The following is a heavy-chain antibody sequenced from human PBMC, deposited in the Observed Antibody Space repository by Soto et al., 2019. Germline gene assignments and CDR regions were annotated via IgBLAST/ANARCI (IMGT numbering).Heavy chain of an antibody. V-gene: IGHV3-33*01. J-gene: IGHJ4*02. CDR1: GFTFSSYG. CDR3: AREGLVVTAPYY. Sequence: GGSLRLSCAASGFTFSSYGMHWVRQAPGKGLEWVAVIWYDGSNKYYADSVKGRFTISRDNSKNTLYLQMNSLRAEDTAVYYCAREGLVVTAPYYWGQGTLVTVSS. CDR2: IWYDGSNK. D-gene: IGHD2-21*02.